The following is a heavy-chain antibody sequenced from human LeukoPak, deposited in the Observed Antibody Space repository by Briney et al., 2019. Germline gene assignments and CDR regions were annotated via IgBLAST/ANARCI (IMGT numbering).Heavy chain of an antibody. V-gene: IGHV4-59*01. D-gene: IGHD3-3*01. Sequence: SETLSLTCTVSGGSISSYYWSWIRQPLGKGLEWMGYIYYSGSTNYNPSLKSRVTISVDTSKNQFSLKLSSVTAADTAVYYCARGLYDFWSGYSSYYYGMDVWGQGTTVTVSS. CDR2: IYYSGST. CDR3: ARGLYDFWSGYSSYYYGMDV. J-gene: IGHJ6*02. CDR1: GGSISSYY.